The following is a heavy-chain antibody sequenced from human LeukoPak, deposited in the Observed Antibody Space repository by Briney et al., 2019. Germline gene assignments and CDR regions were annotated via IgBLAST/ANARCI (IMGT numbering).Heavy chain of an antibody. D-gene: IGHD5-24*01. CDR1: GFTFSSYS. V-gene: IGHV3-23*01. CDR3: AKDGVGLQLPGDY. CDR2: ISGSGGST. Sequence: GGSLRLSCAASGFTFSSYSMNWVRQAPGKGLEWVSAISGSGGSTYYADSVKGRFTISRDNSKNTLYLQMNSLRAEDTAVYYCAKDGVGLQLPGDYWGQGTLVTVSS. J-gene: IGHJ4*02.